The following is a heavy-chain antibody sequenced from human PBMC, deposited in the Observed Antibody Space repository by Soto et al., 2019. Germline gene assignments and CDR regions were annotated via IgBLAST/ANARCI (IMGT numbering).Heavy chain of an antibody. CDR2: INHSGST. CDR3: GRNRPYDPYCSGGSCYATFDY. J-gene: IGHJ4*02. V-gene: IGHV4-34*01. CDR1: GGSFSGYY. Sequence: PSETLSLTCAVYGGSFSGYYWSWIRQPPGKGLERIGEINHSGSTNYNPSLKSRVTISVDTSKNQFSLKLSSVTAADTAVYYCGRNRPYDPYCSGGSCYATFDYWGQGTLVTVSS. D-gene: IGHD2-15*01.